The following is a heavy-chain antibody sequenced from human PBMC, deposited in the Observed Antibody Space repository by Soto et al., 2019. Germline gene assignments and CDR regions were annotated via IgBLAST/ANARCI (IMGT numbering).Heavy chain of an antibody. Sequence: SGPTLVNPTDTLTLTCSFSGCSLTDNRMGVSWIRQAPGKALEWLAHIISNDDKSYSTSLKSRLTISKDTSKSQVVLRMTNMDPVDTGRYYCARALFYSDSDGYYFEFDYWGPGTLVTVSS. J-gene: IGHJ4*02. CDR2: IISNDDK. D-gene: IGHD3-22*01. V-gene: IGHV2-26*01. CDR1: GCSLTDNRMG. CDR3: ARALFYSDSDGYYFEFDY.